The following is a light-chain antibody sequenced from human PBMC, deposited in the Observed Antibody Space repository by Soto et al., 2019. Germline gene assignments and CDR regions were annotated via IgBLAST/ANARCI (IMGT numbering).Light chain of an antibody. CDR1: QSVSSSY. CDR3: QQYGSSPRT. Sequence: DIVLTQSPGTLSLSPGERSTLSCRASQSVSSSYLAWYQQKPGQAPRLLIYGASSRATGIPDWFSGSGSGTDFSLTISRLEPEDVAVYYCQQYGSSPRTFCQGTKLEIK. J-gene: IGKJ2*01. CDR2: GAS. V-gene: IGKV3-20*01.